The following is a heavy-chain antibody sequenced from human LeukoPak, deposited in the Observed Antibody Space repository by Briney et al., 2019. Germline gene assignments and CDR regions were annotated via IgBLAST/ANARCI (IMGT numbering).Heavy chain of an antibody. CDR2: ISSSGSTI. CDR1: GFTFSDYY. Sequence: GGSLRLSCAASGFTFSDYYMSWIRQAPGKGLEWVACISSSGSTIYYADSVKGRFTISRDNSKNTLYLQMNSLRAEDTAVYYCAKDGYYYDSSGYYRDYYMDVWGKGTTVTISS. V-gene: IGHV3-11*01. CDR3: AKDGYYYDSSGYYRDYYMDV. D-gene: IGHD3-22*01. J-gene: IGHJ6*03.